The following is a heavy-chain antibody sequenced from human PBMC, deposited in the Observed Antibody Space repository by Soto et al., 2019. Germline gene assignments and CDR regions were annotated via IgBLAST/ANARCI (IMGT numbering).Heavy chain of an antibody. CDR3: ATISKDFWSGFYTGDDQYYFAS. J-gene: IGHJ4*02. CDR2: ISSSSRYI. D-gene: IGHD3-3*01. V-gene: IGHV3-21*01. Sequence: EVQLVESGGGLVKPGGALRLSCAASGFTFSSDSMNWVLQAPVKGLEWVSSISSSSRYIYYADSVKGRFTISRDNAKNSLYLQMNSLRAEDTAVYYCATISKDFWSGFYTGDDQYYFASWVQGTLVTVSS. CDR1: GFTFSSDS.